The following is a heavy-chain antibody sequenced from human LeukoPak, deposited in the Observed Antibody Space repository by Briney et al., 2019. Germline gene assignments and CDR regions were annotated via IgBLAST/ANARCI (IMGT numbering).Heavy chain of an antibody. V-gene: IGHV3-30*18. CDR1: GFTFSTFW. D-gene: IGHD4-23*01. CDR3: AKDSLRWSYFYYGMDV. CDR2: ISYAGSNK. J-gene: IGHJ6*02. Sequence: GGSLRLSCAASGFTFSTFWMTWVRQAPGKGLEWVAVISYAGSNKYYVDSVKGRFTISRDNSKNTLYLQMNSLRAEDTAVYYCAKDSLRWSYFYYGMDVWGQGTTVTVSS.